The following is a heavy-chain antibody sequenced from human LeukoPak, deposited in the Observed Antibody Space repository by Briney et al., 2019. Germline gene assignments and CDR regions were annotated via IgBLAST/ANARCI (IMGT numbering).Heavy chain of an antibody. D-gene: IGHD1-14*01. Sequence: PGGSLRLSCAASGFTFSSYAMHWFRQTPGKGLEWVAVIAYDGSRAFYADSVKGRFTISRDNSKNTMSVQMDDLRAEDTAVYYCTRYNNDHFDYWGQGTLVTVSS. CDR1: GFTFSSYA. J-gene: IGHJ4*02. V-gene: IGHV3-30*04. CDR2: IAYDGSRA. CDR3: TRYNNDHFDY.